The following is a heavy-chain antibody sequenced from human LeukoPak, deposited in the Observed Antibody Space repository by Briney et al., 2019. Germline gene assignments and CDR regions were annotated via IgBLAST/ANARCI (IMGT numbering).Heavy chain of an antibody. CDR2: IYYSGST. J-gene: IGHJ6*03. V-gene: IGHV4-59*01. D-gene: IGHD2-2*01. Sequence: SETLSLTCTVSGGSISGYYWSWIRQPPGKGLEWIGYIYYSGSTNYNPSLKSRVTISVDTSKNQFSLKLSSVTAADTAVYYCARFETGYCSSTSCYGPYYMDVWGKGTTVTISS. CDR3: ARFETGYCSSTSCYGPYYMDV. CDR1: GGSISGYY.